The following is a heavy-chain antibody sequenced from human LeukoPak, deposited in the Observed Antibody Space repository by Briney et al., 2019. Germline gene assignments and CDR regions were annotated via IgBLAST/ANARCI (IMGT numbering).Heavy chain of an antibody. J-gene: IGHJ3*02. V-gene: IGHV1-18*01. D-gene: IGHD3-9*01. CDR1: GYTFTSYG. Sequence: GASVRVSCKASGYTFTSYGISWVRQAPGQGLEWMGWIGAYNGNTNYAQKLQGRVTMTTDTSTSTAYMELRSLRSDDTAVYYCARDPPCYDILTGYYAAAAFDIWGQGTMVTVSS. CDR2: IGAYNGNT. CDR3: ARDPPCYDILTGYYAAAAFDI.